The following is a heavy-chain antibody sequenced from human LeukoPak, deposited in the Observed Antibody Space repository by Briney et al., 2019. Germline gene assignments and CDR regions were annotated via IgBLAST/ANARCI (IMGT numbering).Heavy chain of an antibody. Sequence: AAVKVSCKSSGYTFTGYYMHWVRQAPGQGLEWMGWINHNSGGTNYAQKFQGRVTMTRDTSISTAYMELSRLRSDDTAVYYCATDRNWNLDYWGEGTLVTVSS. V-gene: IGHV1-2*02. CDR3: ATDRNWNLDY. CDR2: INHNSGGT. D-gene: IGHD1-1*01. CDR1: GYTFTGYY. J-gene: IGHJ4*02.